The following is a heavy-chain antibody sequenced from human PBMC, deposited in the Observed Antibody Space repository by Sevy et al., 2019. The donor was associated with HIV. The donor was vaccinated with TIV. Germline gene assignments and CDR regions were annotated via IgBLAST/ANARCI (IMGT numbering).Heavy chain of an antibody. CDR3: ARVRTDYSSSWHVWDY. J-gene: IGHJ4*02. CDR1: RFTFSNYA. V-gene: IGHV3-30-3*01. D-gene: IGHD6-13*01. Sequence: GGSLRLSCAASRFTFSNYAMHWVRQTPGKGLEWVAVISYDGTDKYYAESVQGRFTISRDNSNNTGYLQMSSLRLEDTAVYYCARVRTDYSSSWHVWDYWGQGTLVTVSS. CDR2: ISYDGTDK.